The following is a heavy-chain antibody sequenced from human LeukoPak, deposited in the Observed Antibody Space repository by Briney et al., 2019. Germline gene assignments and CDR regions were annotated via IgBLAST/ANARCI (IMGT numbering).Heavy chain of an antibody. J-gene: IGHJ3*02. CDR1: GYSFTTYW. Sequence: GESLKISCKGSGYSFTTYWLGWVRQMPGKGLECMGIIYPGDSDTRYSPSFQGQVTISADRSISTAYLQWSSLKASDTAMYYCARSKIDAFDIWGQGTMVTVSS. CDR2: IYPGDSDT. CDR3: ARSKIDAFDI. V-gene: IGHV5-51*01.